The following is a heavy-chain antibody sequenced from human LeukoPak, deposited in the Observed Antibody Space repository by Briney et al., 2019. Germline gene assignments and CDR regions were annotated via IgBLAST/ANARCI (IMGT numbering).Heavy chain of an antibody. CDR3: ASTRAGAFDI. Sequence: SETLSLTCAVYGGSFSGYYWSWIRQPPGKGLEWIGEINHSGSTNYNPSLKSRVTISVDTSKNQFSLKLSSVTAADTAVYYCASTRAGAFDIWDQGTMVTVSS. CDR1: GGSFSGYY. J-gene: IGHJ3*02. V-gene: IGHV4-34*01. CDR2: INHSGST.